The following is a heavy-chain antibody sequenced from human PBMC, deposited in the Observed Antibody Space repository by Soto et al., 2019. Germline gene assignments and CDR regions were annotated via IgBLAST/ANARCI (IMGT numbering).Heavy chain of an antibody. CDR2: IYYSGST. D-gene: IGHD3-10*01. CDR1: GGSISSYY. V-gene: IGHV4-59*01. Sequence: QVQLQESGPGLVKPSETLSLTCTVSGGSISSYYWSWIRQPPGKGLEWIGYIYYSGSTNYNPSLKSRAHISVRKSKIQFSLKLGSVTAADTDVYYCARVWGGAFDIWGQRTMVTVSS. J-gene: IGHJ3*02. CDR3: ARVWGGAFDI.